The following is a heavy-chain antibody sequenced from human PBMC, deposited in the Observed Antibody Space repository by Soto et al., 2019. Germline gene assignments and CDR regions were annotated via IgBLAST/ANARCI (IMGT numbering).Heavy chain of an antibody. Sequence: ASVKVFCKASGYTFTSYGISWVRQAPGQGLEWMGWISAYNGNTNYAQKLQGRVTMTTDTSTSTAYMELRSLRSDDTAVYYCARMSGYSSSLYYFDYWGQGTLVTVSS. D-gene: IGHD6-13*01. CDR1: GYTFTSYG. CDR2: ISAYNGNT. V-gene: IGHV1-18*01. CDR3: ARMSGYSSSLYYFDY. J-gene: IGHJ4*02.